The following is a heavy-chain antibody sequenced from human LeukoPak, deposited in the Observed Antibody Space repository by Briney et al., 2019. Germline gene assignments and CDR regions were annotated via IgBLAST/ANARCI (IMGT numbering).Heavy chain of an antibody. Sequence: GRSLRLSCAASGFTFNSYGMHWVRQAPGPGQEWVAVIWYDGSNKYYADSVKGRFPISRDNSKNTLYLQMNSLRAEDTAVYYCARPNGYSSGWFFDYWGQGTLVTVSS. V-gene: IGHV3-33*01. CDR3: ARPNGYSSGWFFDY. CDR1: GFTFNSYG. CDR2: IWYDGSNK. J-gene: IGHJ4*02. D-gene: IGHD6-19*01.